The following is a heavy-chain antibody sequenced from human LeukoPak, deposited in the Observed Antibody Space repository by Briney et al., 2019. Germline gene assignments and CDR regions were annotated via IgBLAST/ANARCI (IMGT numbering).Heavy chain of an antibody. CDR2: MNPSGGST. CDR1: GYXFTIYY. Sequence: ASVKVSCRASGYXFTIYYIHWVRQAPGQGLEWMGIMNPSGGSTSYAQKFQGRVTMTRDTSTRTVYMELSSLRSEDTAVYYCAREEAVGAKFRHAFDIWGQRTMVTVSS. D-gene: IGHD1-26*01. V-gene: IGHV1-46*01. J-gene: IGHJ3*02. CDR3: AREEAVGAKFRHAFDI.